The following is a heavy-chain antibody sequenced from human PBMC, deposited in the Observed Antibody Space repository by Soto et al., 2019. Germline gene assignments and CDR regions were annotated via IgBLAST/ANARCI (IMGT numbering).Heavy chain of an antibody. CDR2: IGGSGGDT. V-gene: IGHV3-23*01. J-gene: IGHJ6*02. CDR1: GFTFSNYA. Sequence: VGSPRLSCAASGFTFSNYAINWVCQAPGKGLEWVSAIGGSGGDTYYAESVKGRFIISRDNDKNTVYLQMNSLRAEDSAIYYCASGYCCGPSRLRMDVWGQGNTVTV. D-gene: IGHD2-15*01. CDR3: ASGYCCGPSRLRMDV.